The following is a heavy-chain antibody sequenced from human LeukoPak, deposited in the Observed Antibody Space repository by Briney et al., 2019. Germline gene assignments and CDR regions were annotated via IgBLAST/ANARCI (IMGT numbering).Heavy chain of an antibody. V-gene: IGHV4-34*01. CDR3: ARVSMQLWPRYSGSQDY. CDR1: GGSFSGYY. Sequence: SETLSLTCAVYGGSFSGYYWSWIRQPPGKGLEWIGEINHSGSTNYNPSLKSRVTISVDTSKNQFSLKLSSVTAADTAVYYCARVSMQLWPRYSGSQDYWGQGTLVTVSS. CDR2: INHSGST. D-gene: IGHD1-26*01. J-gene: IGHJ4*02.